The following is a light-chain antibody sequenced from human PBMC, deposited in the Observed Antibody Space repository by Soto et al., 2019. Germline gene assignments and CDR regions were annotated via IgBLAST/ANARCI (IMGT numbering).Light chain of an antibody. V-gene: IGLV1-40*01. J-gene: IGLJ3*02. CDR3: QSYDSSLSGWV. CDR2: GNS. CDR1: SSNIGAGYV. Sequence: QSALTQPPSVSGAPGQRVTISCTGSSSNIGAGYVVHWYQQLPGTAPKLLIYGNSNRPSGVSDRFSGSKSGTSASLAITGLQAEDEADYYCQSYDSSLSGWVFGGGTKLTVL.